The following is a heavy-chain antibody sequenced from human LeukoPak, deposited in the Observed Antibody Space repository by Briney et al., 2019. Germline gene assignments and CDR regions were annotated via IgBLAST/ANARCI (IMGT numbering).Heavy chain of an antibody. CDR2: VFYTGNT. J-gene: IGHJ4*02. Sequence: SETLSLTCIVSGGSISGSNYYWGWIRQPPGKGLEWIGSVFYTGNTYYNPSLQSRITISVDTSKNQVSLKVTSVTTTDTALYYCARQGTYYYDSTKFTFDSWGQGTLVTVSS. D-gene: IGHD3-22*01. CDR3: ARQGTYYYDSTKFTFDS. V-gene: IGHV4-39*01. CDR1: GGSISGSNYY.